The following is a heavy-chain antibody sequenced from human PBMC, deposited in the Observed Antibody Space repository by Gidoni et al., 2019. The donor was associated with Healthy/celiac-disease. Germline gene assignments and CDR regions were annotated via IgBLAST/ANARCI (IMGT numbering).Heavy chain of an antibody. V-gene: IGHV3-48*01. CDR2: ISSSSSTI. D-gene: IGHD1-26*01. Sequence: EVQMVESGGGLIQPGGSLSLSCAASGFAFSSYSMNWVRQAPGKGLQWVSYISSSSSTIYYADAVKGRFTISRDNAKNSLYRQMNSLRAEDTAVYYCTSIVGAGDAFDIWGQGTMVTVSS. CDR1: GFAFSSYS. J-gene: IGHJ3*02. CDR3: TSIVGAGDAFDI.